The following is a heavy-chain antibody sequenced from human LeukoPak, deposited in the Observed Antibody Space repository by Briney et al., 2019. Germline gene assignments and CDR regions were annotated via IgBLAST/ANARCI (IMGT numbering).Heavy chain of an antibody. Sequence: SETLSLTCTVSGGSIISGGYSWSWIRQHPGKGLEWIGYTYYSGSTYYNPSLKSRVTVSADTSKNQFSLELRSVTAADTAVYYCARVTRTFYDILTGRSREGRFDYWGQGTLVTVSS. D-gene: IGHD3-9*01. CDR3: ARVTRTFYDILTGRSREGRFDY. CDR1: GGSIISGGYS. J-gene: IGHJ4*02. V-gene: IGHV4-31*03. CDR2: TYYSGST.